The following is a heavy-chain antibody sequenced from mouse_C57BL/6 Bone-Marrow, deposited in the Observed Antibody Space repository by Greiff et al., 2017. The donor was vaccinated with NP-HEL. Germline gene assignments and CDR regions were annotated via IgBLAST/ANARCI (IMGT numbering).Heavy chain of an antibody. J-gene: IGHJ2*01. Sequence: QVQLQQSGAELVKPGASVKISCEASGYAFSSYWMNWVKQRPGKGLEWIGQIYPGDGDTNYNGKFKGKATLTAAKSSSTAYMQLSSLTSEDSAVYFCASLATVVATDYWGQGTTLTVSS. V-gene: IGHV1-80*01. D-gene: IGHD1-1*01. CDR3: ASLATVVATDY. CDR2: IYPGDGDT. CDR1: GYAFSSYW.